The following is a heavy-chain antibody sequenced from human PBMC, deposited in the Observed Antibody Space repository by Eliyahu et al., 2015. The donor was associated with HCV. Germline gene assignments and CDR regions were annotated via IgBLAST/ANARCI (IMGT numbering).Heavy chain of an antibody. J-gene: IGHJ5*02. D-gene: IGHD6-19*01. V-gene: IGHV4-59*01. CDR1: GXSXXTSY. CDR2: IHYSGST. Sequence: QVQLQESGPGLVKPSETLSLXCXVSGXSXXTSYWSWIRQPPGKGLEWIGYIHYSGSTNYNPSLKSRVTISIDTSKNQFSLNLTSVTAADTAMYYCASGGGGIAVTGTGGWFDPWGQGTLVTVSS. CDR3: ASGGGGIAVTGTGGWFDP.